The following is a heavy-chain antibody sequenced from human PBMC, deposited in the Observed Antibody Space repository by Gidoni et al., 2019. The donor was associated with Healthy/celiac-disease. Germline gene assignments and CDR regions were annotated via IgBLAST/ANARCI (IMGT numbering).Heavy chain of an antibody. J-gene: IGHJ3*02. CDR3: ARVFLAEAKSYNDAFDI. V-gene: IGHV3-11*01. Sequence: VQLVESGGGLVKPGGSLRLSCAASGFTFSDYYMSWLRQAPGKGLEWVSYISSSGSTIYYADSVKGRFTISRDNAKNSLYLQMNSLRAEDTAVYYCARVFLAEAKSYNDAFDIWGQGTMVTVSS. CDR2: ISSSGSTI. CDR1: GFTFSDYY. D-gene: IGHD3-10*01.